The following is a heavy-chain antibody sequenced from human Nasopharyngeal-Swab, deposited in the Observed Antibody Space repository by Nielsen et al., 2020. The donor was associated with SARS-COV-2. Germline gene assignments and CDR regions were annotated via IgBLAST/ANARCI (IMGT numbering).Heavy chain of an antibody. D-gene: IGHD1-26*01. Sequence: SVKVSCEASGGTFSSYAISWVRQAPGQGLEWMGGIIPIFGTANYAQKFQGRVTITADESTSTAYMELSSLRSEDTAVYYCARGGIVGATEFDYWGQGTLVTVSS. CDR1: GGTFSSYA. J-gene: IGHJ4*02. CDR2: IIPIFGTA. CDR3: ARGGIVGATEFDY. V-gene: IGHV1-69*13.